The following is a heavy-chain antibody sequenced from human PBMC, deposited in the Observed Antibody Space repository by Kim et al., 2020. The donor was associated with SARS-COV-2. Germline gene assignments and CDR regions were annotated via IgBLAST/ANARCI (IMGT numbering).Heavy chain of an antibody. CDR1: GFTFSSYS. J-gene: IGHJ6*02. CDR3: ARRRDSGYYDSSGYYYGVGYYGMDV. Sequence: GGSLRLSCAASGFTFSSYSMNWVRQAPGKGLEWVSSISSSSSYIYYADSVKGRFTISRDNAKNSLYLQMNSLRAEDTAVYYCARRRDSGYYDSSGYYYGVGYYGMDVWGQGTTVTVSS. D-gene: IGHD3-22*01. V-gene: IGHV3-21*01. CDR2: ISSSSSYI.